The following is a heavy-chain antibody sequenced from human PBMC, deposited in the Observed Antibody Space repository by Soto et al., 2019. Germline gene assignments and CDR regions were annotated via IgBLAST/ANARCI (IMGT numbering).Heavy chain of an antibody. Sequence: PSETLSLTCAVYGGSFSGYYWSWIRQPPGKGLEWIGEMSHSGGTHFNPSLKSRVIISVDTSKNQFSLKMSSVTAADTALYYCARVERGTATTVVDAFDIWGQGTMVTVSS. CDR2: MSHSGGT. J-gene: IGHJ3*02. CDR1: GGSFSGYY. CDR3: ARVERGTATTVVDAFDI. V-gene: IGHV4-34*01. D-gene: IGHD1-1*01.